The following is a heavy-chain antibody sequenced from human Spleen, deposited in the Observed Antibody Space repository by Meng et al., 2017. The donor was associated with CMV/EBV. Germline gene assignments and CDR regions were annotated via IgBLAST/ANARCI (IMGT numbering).Heavy chain of an antibody. V-gene: IGHV4-59*02. D-gene: IGHD6-19*01. CDR3: ARGVLEVAGVLES. CDR1: GDSVTFYY. Sequence: SETLSLTCTVSGDSVTFYYWSWIRQPPGKGLEWIGYIYYTGNTDYNPSLKSRVTMSVDTSKNQFSLNLSSVTAADAAVYYCARGVLEVAGVLESWGQGTLVTVSS. J-gene: IGHJ5*02. CDR2: IYYTGNT.